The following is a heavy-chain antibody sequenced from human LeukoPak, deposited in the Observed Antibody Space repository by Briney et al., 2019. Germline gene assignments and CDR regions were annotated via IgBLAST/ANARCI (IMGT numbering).Heavy chain of an antibody. D-gene: IGHD2-15*01. CDR3: ARLGVVAAYSGY. J-gene: IGHJ4*02. CDR1: GYSISSGYY. V-gene: IGHV4-38-2*01. Sequence: PSETLSLTCAVSGYSISSGYYWGWIRQPPGKGLEWIGSIYHSGSTYYNPSLKSRVTMSVDTSKNQFSLKLSSVTAADTAVYYCARLGVVAAYSGYWGQGTLVTVSS. CDR2: IYHSGST.